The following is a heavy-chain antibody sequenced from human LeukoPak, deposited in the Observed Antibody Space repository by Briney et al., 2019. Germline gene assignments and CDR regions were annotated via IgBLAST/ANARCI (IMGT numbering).Heavy chain of an antibody. CDR1: GGSISSGGYY. J-gene: IGHJ4*02. CDR2: IYYSGST. Sequence: SQTLSLTCTVSGGSISSGGYYWSWIRQHPGKGLEWIGYIYYSGSTNYNPSLKSRVTISVDTSKNQFSLKLSSVTAADTAVYYCARQRIAAGFYFDYWGQGTLVTVSS. CDR3: ARQRIAAGFYFDY. V-gene: IGHV4-61*08. D-gene: IGHD6-13*01.